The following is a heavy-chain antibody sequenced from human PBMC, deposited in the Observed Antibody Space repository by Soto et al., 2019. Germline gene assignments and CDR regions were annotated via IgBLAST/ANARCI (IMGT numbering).Heavy chain of an antibody. V-gene: IGHV1-69*13. Sequence: ASVKVSCKSSEGTFSSYAISWVRQAPGQGLEWMGGIIPGFGTTNYAQKFQGRVTITADESTSTAYMVLSSLRSEDTAVYYCARDSRDYYARSRGIDYWGQDALLTVSS. CDR2: IIPGFGTT. CDR3: ARDSRDYYARSRGIDY. CDR1: EGTFSSYA. D-gene: IGHD2-15*01. J-gene: IGHJ4*02.